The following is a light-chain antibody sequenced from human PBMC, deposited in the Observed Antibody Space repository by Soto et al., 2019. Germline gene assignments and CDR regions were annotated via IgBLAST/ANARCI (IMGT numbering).Light chain of an antibody. CDR3: SSYRSGSTLV. CDR2: DVN. Sequence: QSALTQPASVSGSPGQSITISCTGTSSDVGGSNYVSWYQQHPGKAPKLMIYDVNNRPLGISNRFSGSKSGNTASLTISGLQAEDEADYYCSSYRSGSTLVFGGGTKLTVL. V-gene: IGLV2-14*01. CDR1: SSDVGGSNY. J-gene: IGLJ2*01.